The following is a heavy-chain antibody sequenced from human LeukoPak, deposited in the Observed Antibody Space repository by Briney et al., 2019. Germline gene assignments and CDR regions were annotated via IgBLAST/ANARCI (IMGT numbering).Heavy chain of an antibody. CDR1: GYTFTSYG. Sequence: GASVKVSCKASGYTFTSYGISWVRQAPGQGLEWMGWISAYNGNTNYAQKLQGRVTMTTDTSTSTAYMELRSLRSDDTAVYYCARSVPAAIRDWFDPWGQGTLVTVSS. CDR3: ARSVPAAIRDWFDP. J-gene: IGHJ5*02. CDR2: ISAYNGNT. D-gene: IGHD2-2*02. V-gene: IGHV1-18*01.